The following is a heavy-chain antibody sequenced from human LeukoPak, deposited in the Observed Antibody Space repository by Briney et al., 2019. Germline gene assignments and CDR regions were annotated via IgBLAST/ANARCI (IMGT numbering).Heavy chain of an antibody. J-gene: IGHJ6*04. V-gene: IGHV3-30*02. CDR3: AELGITMIGGV. D-gene: IGHD3-10*02. Sequence: PGGSLRLSCAASGFTFSGYGMSWVRQAPGKGLEWVAFIRNDGTKEYHADSVKGRFSISRDNPKNTLYLQMNSLSVEDTAIYYCAELGITMIGGVWGKGTTVTISS. CDR2: IRNDGTKE. CDR1: GFTFSGYG.